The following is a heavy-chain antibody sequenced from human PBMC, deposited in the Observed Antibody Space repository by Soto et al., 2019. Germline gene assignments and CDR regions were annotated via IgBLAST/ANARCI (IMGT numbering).Heavy chain of an antibody. CDR1: GGSISSGGYY. Sequence: PSETLSLTCTVSGGSISSGGYYWSWIRQHPGKGLEWIVYIYYSGSTYYNPSLKSRVTISVDTSKNQFSLKLSSVTAADTAVYYCASLDYYDSSGYYNYWGQGTLVTVSS. V-gene: IGHV4-31*03. D-gene: IGHD3-22*01. J-gene: IGHJ4*02. CDR3: ASLDYYDSSGYYNY. CDR2: IYYSGST.